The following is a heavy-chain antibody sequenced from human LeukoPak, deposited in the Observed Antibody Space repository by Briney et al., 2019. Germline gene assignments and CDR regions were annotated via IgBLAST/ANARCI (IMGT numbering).Heavy chain of an antibody. CDR3: ARVWGSLFDY. Sequence: SETLSLTCTVSGGSISSSNYFWVWIRQPPGKGLEWIGYIYYSGSTYYNPSLKSRVTISVDTSKNQFSLKLSSVTAADTAVYYCARVWGSLFDYWGQGTLVTVSS. D-gene: IGHD3-16*01. V-gene: IGHV4-30-4*02. CDR1: GGSISSSNYF. J-gene: IGHJ4*02. CDR2: IYYSGST.